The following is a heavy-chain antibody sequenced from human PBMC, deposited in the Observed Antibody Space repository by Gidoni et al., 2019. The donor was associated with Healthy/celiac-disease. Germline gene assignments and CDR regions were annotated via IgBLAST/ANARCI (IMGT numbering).Heavy chain of an antibody. V-gene: IGHV3-49*05. CDR1: GFTFGDYA. J-gene: IGHJ4*02. D-gene: IGHD2-15*01. CDR2: IRSKAYGGTT. CDR3: TSTRGVVAAILFDY. Sequence: EVQLVESGGGLVKPGRSLRLSCTASGFTFGDYAMSWFRQAPGKGLEWVGFIRSKAYGGTTEYAASVKGRFTISRDDSKSIAYLQMNSLKTEDTAVYYCTSTRGVVAAILFDYWGQGTLVTVSS.